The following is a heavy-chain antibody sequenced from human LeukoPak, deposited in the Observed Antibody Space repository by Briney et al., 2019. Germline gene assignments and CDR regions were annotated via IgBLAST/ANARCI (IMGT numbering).Heavy chain of an antibody. D-gene: IGHD3-16*01. CDR3: TATIHGSTADSEGYYPNWFDP. CDR1: GGIFSRLS. J-gene: IGHJ5*02. V-gene: IGHV3-21*06. CDR2: ISSQSNAN. Sequence: PAWALRLTCVAYGGIFSRLSMNRLRQSPGKRLEWVCTISSQSNANSYADSVKGRFTISRDNAKNSLFLDMTSLRDEDTAVYYCTATIHGSTADSEGYYPNWFDPWGQGTLVTVSS.